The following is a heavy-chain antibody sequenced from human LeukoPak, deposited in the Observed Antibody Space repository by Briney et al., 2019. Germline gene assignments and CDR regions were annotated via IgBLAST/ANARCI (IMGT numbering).Heavy chain of an antibody. CDR2: ISGSGGST. CDR3: AKDLRPPDYDFWSGYYNYYYYGMDV. D-gene: IGHD3-3*01. Sequence: PGGSLRLSCAASGFTFSSYAMSWVRQAPGKGLEWVSAISGSGGSTYYADSVKGRFTISRDNSKNTLYLQMNSLRAEDTAVYYCAKDLRPPDYDFWSGYYNYYYYGMDVWGQGTTVTVSS. J-gene: IGHJ6*02. CDR1: GFTFSSYA. V-gene: IGHV3-23*01.